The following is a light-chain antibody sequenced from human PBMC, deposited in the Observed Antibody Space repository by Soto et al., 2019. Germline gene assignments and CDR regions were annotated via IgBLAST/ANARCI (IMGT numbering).Light chain of an antibody. CDR3: QQYNSYPYT. Sequence: DIQMTQSPSTLSASVGDRVTITCRASQSISSWLAWYQQKPGKAPKFLIDKASTLESGDPSRFSGSGSGTEFTLTISNLQPDDFATYYCQQYNSYPYTFGQGTKVDIK. J-gene: IGKJ2*01. CDR2: KAS. V-gene: IGKV1-5*03. CDR1: QSISSW.